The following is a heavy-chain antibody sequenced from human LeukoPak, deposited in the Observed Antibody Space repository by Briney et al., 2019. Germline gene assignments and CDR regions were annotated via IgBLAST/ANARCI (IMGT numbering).Heavy chain of an antibody. D-gene: IGHD4-17*01. CDR2: IYHSGST. J-gene: IGHJ4*02. CDR3: ARTTVTFNYYFDY. CDR1: GYSISSGYY. V-gene: IGHV4-38-2*02. Sequence: SETLSLTCTVSGYSISSGYYWGWIRQPPGKGLEWIGSIYHSGSTYYNPSLKSRVTISVDTSKSQFSLKLSSVTAADTAVYYCARTTVTFNYYFDYWGQGTLVTVSS.